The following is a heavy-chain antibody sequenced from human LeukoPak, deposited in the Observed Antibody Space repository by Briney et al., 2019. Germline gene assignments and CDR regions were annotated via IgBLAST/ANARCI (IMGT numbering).Heavy chain of an antibody. D-gene: IGHD2-8*02. CDR2: IYTSGST. J-gene: IGHJ6*02. V-gene: IGHV4-4*07. CDR3: ARGTGYYYYYGMDV. CDR1: GGSISSYY. Sequence: PSETLSLTCTVSGGSISSYYWSWIRQPAGKGLEWVGRIYTSGSTNYNPSLKSRVTMSVDTSKNQFSLRLSSVTAADTAVYYCARGTGYYYYYGMDVWGQGTTVTVSS.